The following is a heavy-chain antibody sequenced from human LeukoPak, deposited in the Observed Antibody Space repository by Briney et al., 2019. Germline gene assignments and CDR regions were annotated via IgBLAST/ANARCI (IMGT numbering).Heavy chain of an antibody. V-gene: IGHV3-43*02. D-gene: IGHD6-19*01. Sequence: GGSLRLSCTASGFTLSNYAMHWVRQAPGKGLEWVSLISGDGGSTCYADSVKGRFTISRDNSKNSLYLQMNSLRTEDTALYYCAKEWQWLKAFDIWGQGTMVTVSS. CDR1: GFTLSNYA. J-gene: IGHJ3*02. CDR3: AKEWQWLKAFDI. CDR2: ISGDGGST.